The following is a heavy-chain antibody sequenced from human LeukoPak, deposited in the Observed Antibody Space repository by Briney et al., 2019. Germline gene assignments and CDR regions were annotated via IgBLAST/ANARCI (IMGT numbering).Heavy chain of an antibody. CDR3: ARFDWEYITMTLDV. D-gene: IGHD3-22*01. CDR2: INSDGSST. J-gene: IGHJ6*04. V-gene: IGHV3-74*01. CDR1: GFTFSNYW. Sequence: PGGSLRLSCAASGFTFSNYWMHWVRQAPGKGLVWVSRINSDGSSTSYADSVKGRFTISRDNARNTLYLQMNSLRAEDTAVYYCARFDWEYITMTLDVWGKGTTVTVSS.